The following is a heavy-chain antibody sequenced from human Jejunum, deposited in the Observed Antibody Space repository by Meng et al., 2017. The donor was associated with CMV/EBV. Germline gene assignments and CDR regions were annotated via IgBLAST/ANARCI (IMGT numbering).Heavy chain of an antibody. CDR3: SSSCSGATCYDYYGMDV. CDR1: FNYYE. J-gene: IGHJ6*02. D-gene: IGHD2-15*01. Sequence: FNYYEMNWVRQAPGKGLEWVSYITGSGTPIYYADSVKGRFTISRDDTKNSLYLQMNSLKTEDTAVYYCSSSCSGATCYDYYGMDVWGQGTTVTVSS. V-gene: IGHV3-48*03. CDR2: ITGSGTPI.